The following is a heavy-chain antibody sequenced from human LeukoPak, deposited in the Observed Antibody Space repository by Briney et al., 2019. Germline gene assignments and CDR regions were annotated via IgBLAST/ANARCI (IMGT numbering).Heavy chain of an antibody. CDR1: GFTFDDYA. V-gene: IGHV3-9*01. CDR3: AKGNYYDLPYYFDY. Sequence: GGSLRLSCAASGFTFDDYAMHWVRQAPGKGLEWVSGISWNSGSIGYADSVKSRFTISRDNAKNSLYLQMNSLRAEDTALYYCAKGNYYDLPYYFDYWGQGTLVTVSS. D-gene: IGHD3-22*01. CDR2: ISWNSGSI. J-gene: IGHJ4*02.